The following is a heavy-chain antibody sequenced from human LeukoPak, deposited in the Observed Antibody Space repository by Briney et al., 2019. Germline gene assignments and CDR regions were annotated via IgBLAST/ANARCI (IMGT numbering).Heavy chain of an antibody. D-gene: IGHD5-18*01. CDR1: GFTFSSYA. V-gene: IGHV3-23*01. CDR3: AKEKTDMDSYAPGYFDY. CDR2: ISGSGGST. J-gene: IGHJ4*02. Sequence: PGGSLRLSCAASGFTFSSYAMSWVRQAPGKGLEWVSAISGSGGSTYYADSVKGRFTISRDNSKNTLYLQMNSLRAEDTAVYYCAKEKTDMDSYAPGYFDYWGQGTLVTVSS.